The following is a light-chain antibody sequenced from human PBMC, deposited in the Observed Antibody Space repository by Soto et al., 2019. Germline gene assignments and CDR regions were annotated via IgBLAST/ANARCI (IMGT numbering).Light chain of an antibody. CDR2: DAS. CDR3: QQFSSYPLT. CDR1: QTVRNNY. J-gene: IGKJ4*01. V-gene: IGKV3-20*01. Sequence: EFALTQSPGTLSLSPGERATLSCRASQTVRNNYLAWYQQKPGQAPRLLIYDASSRATGIPDRFSGGGSGTDFTLTISRLEPEDFAVYYCQQFSSYPLTVGGGTKVDIK.